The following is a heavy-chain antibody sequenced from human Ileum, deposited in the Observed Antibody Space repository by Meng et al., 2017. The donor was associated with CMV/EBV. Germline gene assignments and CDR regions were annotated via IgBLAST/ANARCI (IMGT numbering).Heavy chain of an antibody. CDR2: SRNKANSYTT. CDR1: GFTFSEHY. V-gene: IGHV3-72*01. CDR3: ARALVETRMVMGDY. J-gene: IGHJ4*02. Sequence: GESLKISCAASGFTFSEHYMDWVRQAPGKGLEWVGRSRNKANSYTTEYAASVKGRFTISRDDSKNSLYLQMNSLKTEDTAVYYCARALVETRMVMGDYWGQGTLVTVSS. D-gene: IGHD5-18*01.